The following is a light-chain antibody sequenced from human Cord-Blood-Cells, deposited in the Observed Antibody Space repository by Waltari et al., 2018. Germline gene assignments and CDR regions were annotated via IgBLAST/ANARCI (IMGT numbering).Light chain of an antibody. Sequence: AIRMTQSPSSFSASTGARVTITCRASQGIRRYLAWYQQKPGKAPKLLIYAASTLQSGVPSRFSGSGSGTDFTLTISCLQSEDFATYYCQQYYSYPRTFGQGTKVEIK. CDR1: QGIRRY. J-gene: IGKJ1*01. CDR2: AAS. CDR3: QQYYSYPRT. V-gene: IGKV1-8*01.